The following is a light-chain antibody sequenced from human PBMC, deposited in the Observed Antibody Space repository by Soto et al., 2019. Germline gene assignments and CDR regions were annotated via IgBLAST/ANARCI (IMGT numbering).Light chain of an antibody. J-gene: IGKJ3*01. CDR1: QGIRSY. CDR2: GAS. Sequence: DIQLTQSPSFLSASVGDRVTITCRASQGIRSYLAWYQQRPGKAPELLIYGASTLRPGGASRFSGSGSGTEFTLTISSLQPEDFAVYYCQQYGSSPFTFGPGTKVDIK. V-gene: IGKV1-9*01. CDR3: QQYGSSPFT.